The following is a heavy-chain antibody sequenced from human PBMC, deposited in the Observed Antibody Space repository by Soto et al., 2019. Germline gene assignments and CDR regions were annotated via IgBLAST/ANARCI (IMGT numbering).Heavy chain of an antibody. CDR1: GGTFSSYA. D-gene: IGHD2-2*01. J-gene: IGHJ4*02. Sequence: SVKVSCKASGGTFSSYAISCVRQAPGQVLEWMGGIIPIFGTANYAQKFQGRVTITADESTSTAYMELSSLRSEDTAVYYCARNDYCSSTSCQLYRYYFDYWGQGTLVTVSS. V-gene: IGHV1-69*13. CDR3: ARNDYCSSTSCQLYRYYFDY. CDR2: IIPIFGTA.